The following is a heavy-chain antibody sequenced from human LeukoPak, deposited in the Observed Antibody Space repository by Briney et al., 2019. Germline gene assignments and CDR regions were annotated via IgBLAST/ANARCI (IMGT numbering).Heavy chain of an antibody. V-gene: IGHV3-53*01. Sequence: TGGSLRLSCAASGFTVIDNYMTWVRQAPGKGLEWVSVIYSGSSAYYADSVKGRFTISRDNSKNTLYLQMNSLRAEDTGVYYCARVVRFLEWLPRFGSYFDYWGQGTLVTVSP. J-gene: IGHJ4*02. CDR3: ARVVRFLEWLPRFGSYFDY. D-gene: IGHD3-3*01. CDR1: GFTVIDNY. CDR2: IYSGSSA.